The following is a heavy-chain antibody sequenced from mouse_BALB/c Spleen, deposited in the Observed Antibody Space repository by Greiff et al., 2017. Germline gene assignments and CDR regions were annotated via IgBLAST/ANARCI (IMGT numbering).Heavy chain of an antibody. D-gene: IGHD2-3*01. Sequence: EVQLQQSGTVLARPGASVKMSCKASGYSFTSYWMHWVKQRPGQGLEWIGAIYPGNSDTSYNQKFKGKAKLTAVTSASTAYMELSSLTNEDSAVYYCTREEGYDGYPGWGAGTTVTVSS. CDR2: IYPGNSDT. CDR1: GYSFTSYW. CDR3: TREEGYDGYPG. V-gene: IGHV1-5*01. J-gene: IGHJ1*01.